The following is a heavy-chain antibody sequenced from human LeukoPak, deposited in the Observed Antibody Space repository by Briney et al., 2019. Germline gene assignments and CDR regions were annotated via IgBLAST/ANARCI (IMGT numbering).Heavy chain of an antibody. CDR2: ISSSSTTI. Sequence: GGSLRLSCAASGFTFSSYSMNWVRQAPGKGLEWVSYISSSSTTIYYADSVKGRFTISRDNAKNSLYLQMNSLRAEDTAVYFCARLSSWVFEIWGQGTMVTVSS. D-gene: IGHD3-16*01. CDR3: ARLSSWVFEI. V-gene: IGHV3-48*04. CDR1: GFTFSSYS. J-gene: IGHJ3*02.